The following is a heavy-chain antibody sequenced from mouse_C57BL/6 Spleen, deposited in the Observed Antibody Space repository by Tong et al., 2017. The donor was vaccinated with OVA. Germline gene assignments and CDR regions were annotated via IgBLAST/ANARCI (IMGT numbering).Heavy chain of an antibody. Sequence: ECQLQQCGPVLVRTGASVKMSCKASGYTFTSYVMHWVKQKPGQGLEWIGYINPYNDGTKYNEKFKGKATLTSDKSSRTAYMELSSLTSEDSAVYYCARSSYYFDYWGQGTTLTVSS. CDR2: INPYNDGT. V-gene: IGHV1-14*01. CDR1: GYTFTSYV. CDR3: ARSSYYFDY. J-gene: IGHJ2*01.